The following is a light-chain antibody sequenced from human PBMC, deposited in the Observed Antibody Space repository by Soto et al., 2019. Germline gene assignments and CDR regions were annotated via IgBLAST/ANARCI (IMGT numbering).Light chain of an antibody. CDR1: QSVSSN. Sequence: ILMTQSPATLSISPWERATLSCRASQSVSSNLAWYQQKPGQGPRLLIYGASTRATGIPARFSGSGSGTEFTLTISSLQSEDFAVYFCQQYNDWPRTFGQGTKV. V-gene: IGKV3-15*01. J-gene: IGKJ1*01. CDR3: QQYNDWPRT. CDR2: GAS.